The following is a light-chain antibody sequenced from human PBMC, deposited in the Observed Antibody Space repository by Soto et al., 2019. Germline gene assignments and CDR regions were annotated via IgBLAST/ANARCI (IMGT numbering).Light chain of an antibody. J-gene: IGKJ1*01. CDR2: AAS. V-gene: IGKV1-6*01. Sequence: AIQMTLSPASLSASVGDRVTITCRASQAIGTDLGWYHQKPGKAPNLLIYAASSLQTGVPSRFRGSGSGTDFTLTISSLQPEDFATYYCLQDYNYPRTFGQGTKVDIK. CDR3: LQDYNYPRT. CDR1: QAIGTD.